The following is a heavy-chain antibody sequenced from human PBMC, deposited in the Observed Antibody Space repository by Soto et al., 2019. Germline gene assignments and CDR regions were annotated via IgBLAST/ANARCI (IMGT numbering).Heavy chain of an antibody. CDR3: ATLVVIPDTRFDY. J-gene: IGHJ4*02. D-gene: IGHD3-22*01. CDR1: GFTFSSYA. Sequence: GGSLRLSCAASGFTFSSYAMSWVRQAPGKGLEWVSAISGSGGSTYYADSVKGRFTISRDNSKNTLYLQMNSLRAEDTAVYYCATLVVIPDTRFDYWGQGTLVTVSS. V-gene: IGHV3-23*01. CDR2: ISGSGGST.